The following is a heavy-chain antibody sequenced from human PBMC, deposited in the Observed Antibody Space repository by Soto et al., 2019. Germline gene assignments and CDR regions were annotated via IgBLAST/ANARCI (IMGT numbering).Heavy chain of an antibody. CDR2: IYYSGST. CDR1: GGSISSGGYY. V-gene: IGHV4-31*03. J-gene: IGHJ6*02. CDR3: ARALQYFDWLSNYPRASMDV. D-gene: IGHD3-9*01. Sequence: TSETLSLTCTVSGGSISSGGYYWSWIRQHPGKGLEWIGYIYYSGSTYYNPSLKSRVTISVDTSKNQFSLKLSSVTAADTAVYYCARALQYFDWLSNYPRASMDVRGQGTTVTVSS.